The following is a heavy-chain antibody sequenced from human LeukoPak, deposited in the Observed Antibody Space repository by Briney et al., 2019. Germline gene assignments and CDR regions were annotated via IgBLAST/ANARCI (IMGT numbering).Heavy chain of an antibody. V-gene: IGHV1-2*02. Sequence: ASVKVSCKASGYTFTGDYIHWVRQAPGQGLEWMGWINPNSGGTNYAQKFQGRVTMTRDTSISTAYMELSRLRSDDTAVYYCARGTSGQWLVGSDYWGQGTLVTVSS. J-gene: IGHJ4*02. D-gene: IGHD6-19*01. CDR3: ARGTSGQWLVGSDY. CDR2: INPNSGGT. CDR1: GYTFTGDY.